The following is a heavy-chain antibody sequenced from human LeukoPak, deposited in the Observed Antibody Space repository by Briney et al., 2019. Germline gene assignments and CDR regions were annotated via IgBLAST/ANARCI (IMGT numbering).Heavy chain of an antibody. J-gene: IGHJ4*02. D-gene: IGHD3-9*01. CDR3: ARGLPFIRYPFY. CDR1: GFTVSSYY. V-gene: IGHV4-4*02. CDR2: IYHSGST. Sequence: GSLRLSCAASGFTVSSYYMTWVRQPPGKGLEWSGEIYHSGSTNYNPSLKSRVTISVDKSKNQFSLKLSSVTAADTAVYYCARGLPFIRYPFYWGQGTLVTVSS.